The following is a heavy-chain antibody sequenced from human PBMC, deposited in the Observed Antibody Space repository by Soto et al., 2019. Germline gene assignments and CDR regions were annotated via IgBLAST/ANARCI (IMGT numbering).Heavy chain of an antibody. CDR3: ASRGNIVVVPAARVFYYYYGMDV. Sequence: ASVKVSCKVSGYTLTELSMHWVRQAPGKGLEWMGGFDPEDGETIYAQKFQGRVTMTEDTSTDTAYMELSSLRSEDTAVYYCASRGNIVVVPAARVFYYYYGMDVRGQGTTVTVSS. CDR2: FDPEDGET. J-gene: IGHJ6*02. D-gene: IGHD2-2*01. V-gene: IGHV1-24*01. CDR1: GYTLTELS.